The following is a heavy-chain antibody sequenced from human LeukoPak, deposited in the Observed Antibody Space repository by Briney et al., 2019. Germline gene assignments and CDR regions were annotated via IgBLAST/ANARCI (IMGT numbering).Heavy chain of an antibody. CDR3: AKDYVPYSGSYYLDY. CDR2: ISGSGGST. D-gene: IGHD1-26*01. J-gene: IGHJ4*02. CDR1: GFTFSSYA. V-gene: IGHV3-23*01. Sequence: PGGSLRLSCAASGFTFSSYAMNWVRQAPGKGLEWVSVISGSGGSTYYADSVKGRFTISRDNSKNTLYLQMNSLKAEDTAVYYCAKDYVPYSGSYYLDYWGQGTLVTVSS.